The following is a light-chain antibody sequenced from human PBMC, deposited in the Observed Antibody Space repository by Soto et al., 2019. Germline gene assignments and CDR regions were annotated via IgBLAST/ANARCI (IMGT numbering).Light chain of an antibody. V-gene: IGLV4-60*03. CDR1: SGHSTYV. J-gene: IGLJ3*02. Sequence: QLVLTQSSSASASLGSSVKLTCTLSSGHSTYVIAWHQQQSGKAPRYLMKVEGSGSYNKGSGVPDRFSGSSSGADRYLTISNLQSEDEADYYCETWDGTSWVFGGGTKLTVL. CDR2: VEGSGSY. CDR3: ETWDGTSWV.